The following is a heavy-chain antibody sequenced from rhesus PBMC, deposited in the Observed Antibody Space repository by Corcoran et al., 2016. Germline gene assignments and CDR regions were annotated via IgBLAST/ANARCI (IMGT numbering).Heavy chain of an antibody. CDR2: IFGSGGST. Sequence: QVQLQESGPGLVKASETLPLTCAVSGASLSNTYCTWIRQAPGKGLEWIGRIFGSGGSTSYNHSLKTRVTISIDTSKNQFSLNLNSRTAADTAVYYCARGLPWDGLQSWGQGVVVTVSS. V-gene: IGHV4S2*01. J-gene: IGHJ6*01. D-gene: IGHD1-44*01. CDR1: GASLSNTY. CDR3: ARGLPWDGLQS.